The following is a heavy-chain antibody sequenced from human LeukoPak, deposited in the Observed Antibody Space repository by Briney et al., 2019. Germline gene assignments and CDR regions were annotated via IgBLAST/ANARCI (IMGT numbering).Heavy chain of an antibody. Sequence: GGSLRLSCAASGFTFSSYSMNWVRQAPGKGLEWVSSISSSSSYIYYADSVKGRFTISRDNAKNSLYLQMNSLRAEDTAVYYCARGDWNSLEPRIMSDYWGQGTLVTVSS. CDR2: ISSSSSYI. V-gene: IGHV3-21*01. D-gene: IGHD1-7*01. CDR1: GFTFSSYS. CDR3: ARGDWNSLEPRIMSDY. J-gene: IGHJ4*02.